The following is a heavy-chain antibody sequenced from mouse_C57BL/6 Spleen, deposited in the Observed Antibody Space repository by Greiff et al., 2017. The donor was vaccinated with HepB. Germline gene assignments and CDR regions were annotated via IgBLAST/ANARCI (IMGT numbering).Heavy chain of an antibody. CDR1: GYAFSSYW. CDR3: AREGALPGTFDY. CDR2: IYPGDGDT. V-gene: IGHV1-80*01. D-gene: IGHD3-3*01. Sequence: VQLQQSGAELVKPGASVKISCKASGYAFSSYWMNWVKQRPGKGLEWIGQIYPGDGDTNYNGKFKGKATLTADKSSSTAYMQLSSLTSEDSAVYFCAREGALPGTFDYWGQGTTLTVSS. J-gene: IGHJ2*01.